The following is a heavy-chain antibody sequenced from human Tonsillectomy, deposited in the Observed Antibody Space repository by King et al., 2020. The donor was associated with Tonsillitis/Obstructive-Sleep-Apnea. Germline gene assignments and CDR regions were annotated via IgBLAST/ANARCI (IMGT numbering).Heavy chain of an antibody. V-gene: IGHV3-7*01. CDR2: IKQDGSEK. Sequence: VQLVESGGGLVQCGGSLRLSCAASGFTFSSYWMSWVRQAPGKGLEWVANIKQDGSEKYYVDSVKGRFIISRDNAKNSLYLQMNSLRAEDTAVYYCASAIWSGYPNDYWGQGTLVTVSS. CDR3: ASAIWSGYPNDY. CDR1: GFTFSSYW. D-gene: IGHD3-3*01. J-gene: IGHJ4*02.